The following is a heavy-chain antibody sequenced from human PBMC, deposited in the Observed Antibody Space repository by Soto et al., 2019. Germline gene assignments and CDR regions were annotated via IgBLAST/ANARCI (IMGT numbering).Heavy chain of an antibody. J-gene: IGHJ4*02. Sequence: EEQLAESGGGLVQPGRSLRLSCTAAGFTLGDYAVSWIRQAPGKGLEWVGFIRSKTYGGTTEYAASVKGRFTISRDDSKSIAYLQMNSLKTEDTAVYYCTRYLRYCSSSTCYAPDYWGQGTLVTVSS. CDR1: GFTLGDYA. CDR3: TRYLRYCSSSTCYAPDY. CDR2: IRSKTYGGTT. V-gene: IGHV3-49*03. D-gene: IGHD2-2*01.